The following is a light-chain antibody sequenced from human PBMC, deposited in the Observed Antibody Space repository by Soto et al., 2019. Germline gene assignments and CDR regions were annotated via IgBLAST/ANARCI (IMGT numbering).Light chain of an antibody. J-gene: IGKJ1*01. CDR3: QQYGRT. CDR2: GAS. CDR1: QSISSSY. V-gene: IGKV3-20*01. Sequence: EIVFTQSPGTPSKKLGERATLSCRASQSISSSYLAWYQQKPGQAPRLLIYGASSRATGIPDRFSGSGSGTDFTLTISRLEPEDFAVYYCQQYGRTFGQGTKVDIK.